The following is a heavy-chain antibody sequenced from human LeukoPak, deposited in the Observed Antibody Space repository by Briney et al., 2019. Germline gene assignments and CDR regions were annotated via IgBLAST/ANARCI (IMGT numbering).Heavy chain of an antibody. CDR2: IYPGDSDI. V-gene: IGHV5-51*01. D-gene: IGHD1-26*01. CDR3: ARLGPGSYWYFDL. J-gene: IGHJ2*01. Sequence: GEALKISCKGSGYSFPSYWIGWVRQMLGKGLEWMGIIYPGDSDIRYSPSFQGQVTISADKSISTAYLQWSRLKASDTAMYYCARLGPGSYWYFDLWGRGTLVTVSS. CDR1: GYSFPSYW.